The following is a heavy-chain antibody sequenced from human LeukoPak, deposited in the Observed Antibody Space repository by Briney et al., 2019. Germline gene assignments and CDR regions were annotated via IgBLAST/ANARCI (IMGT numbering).Heavy chain of an antibody. D-gene: IGHD6-13*01. V-gene: IGHV4-38-2*02. Sequence: SETLSLTCTVSGYSISSGYFWGWIRQSPGQGLEWIGTIHHSTTTYYNPSLKSRVTISVDTSKNQFSLRLSSVTAADTAVYYCARVTGYVMEDYFDYWGQGTLVTVSS. J-gene: IGHJ4*02. CDR2: IHHSTTT. CDR1: GYSISSGYF. CDR3: ARVTGYVMEDYFDY.